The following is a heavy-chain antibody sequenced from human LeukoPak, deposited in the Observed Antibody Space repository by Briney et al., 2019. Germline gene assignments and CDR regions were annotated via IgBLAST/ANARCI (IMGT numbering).Heavy chain of an antibody. V-gene: IGHV3-11*01. D-gene: IGHD1-26*01. CDR3: ASGLKVGAYRWGAFDI. CDR2: ISSSGSTI. Sequence: GGSLRLSCAASGFTFSDYYMSWIRQAPGKGLEWVSYISSSGSTIYYADSVKGRFTISRDNAKNSLYLRMNSLRAEDTAVYYCASGLKVGAYRWGAFDIWGQGTMVAVSS. J-gene: IGHJ3*02. CDR1: GFTFSDYY.